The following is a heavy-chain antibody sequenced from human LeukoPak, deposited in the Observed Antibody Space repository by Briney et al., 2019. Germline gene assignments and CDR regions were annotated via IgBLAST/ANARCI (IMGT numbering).Heavy chain of an antibody. V-gene: IGHV4-4*07. CDR2: VYTSGST. J-gene: IGHJ6*03. CDR1: GGSISSYY. Sequence: SETLSLTCTVSGGSISSYYWSWIRQPAGKGLEWIGRVYTSGSTNYNPSLKSRVTMSVDTSKNQFPLKLRSVTAADTAVYYCARDRAKVCSGGRCYPDYYYMDVWGKGTTVTISS. CDR3: ARDRAKVCSGGRCYPDYYYMDV. D-gene: IGHD2-15*01.